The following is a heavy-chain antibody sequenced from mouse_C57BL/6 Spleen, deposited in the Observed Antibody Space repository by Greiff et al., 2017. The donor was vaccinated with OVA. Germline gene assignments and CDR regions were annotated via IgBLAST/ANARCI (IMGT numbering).Heavy chain of an antibody. CDR3: ARDGLLYYLDY. D-gene: IGHD2-3*01. J-gene: IGHJ2*02. CDR2: IYPGDGDT. CDR1: GYAFSSYW. Sequence: QVQLQQPGPELVKPGASVKISCKASGYAFSSYWMNWVKQRPGKGLEWIGGIYPGDGDTNYNGKFKGKATLTVDKSSSTAYMQLSRLTSEDSAVYFCARDGLLYYLDYWGQGTSLTVSS. V-gene: IGHV1-82*01.